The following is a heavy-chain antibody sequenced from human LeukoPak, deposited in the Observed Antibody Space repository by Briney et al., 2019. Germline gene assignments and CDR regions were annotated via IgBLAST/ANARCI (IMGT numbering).Heavy chain of an antibody. CDR1: GGSISSGDYY. CDR2: IYYSGST. Sequence: SQTLSLTCTVSGGSISSGDYYWSWIRQPPGKGLEWIGYIYYSGSTYYNPSLKSRVTILVDTSKNQFSLKLSSVTAADTAVYYCAGSTVYYYYGMDVWGQGTTVTVSS. V-gene: IGHV4-30-4*01. D-gene: IGHD3-10*01. J-gene: IGHJ6*02. CDR3: AGSTVYYYYGMDV.